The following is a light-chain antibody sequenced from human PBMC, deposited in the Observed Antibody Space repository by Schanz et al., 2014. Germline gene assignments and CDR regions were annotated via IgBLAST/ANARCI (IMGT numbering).Light chain of an antibody. Sequence: QSALTQPRSVSGSPGQSVTISCTGTSSDVGHYNYVSWYQQHSGKAPKLIIYDVTERPSGVPDRFSGSKSGNTASLTISGLQAEDEADYYCSSYAGSNNLVFGGGTKLTVL. CDR1: SSDVGHYNY. CDR3: SSYAGSNNLV. CDR2: DVT. J-gene: IGLJ2*01. V-gene: IGLV2-11*01.